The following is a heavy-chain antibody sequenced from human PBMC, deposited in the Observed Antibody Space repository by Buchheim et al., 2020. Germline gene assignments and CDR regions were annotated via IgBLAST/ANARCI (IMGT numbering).Heavy chain of an antibody. Sequence: QVQLQESGPGLVKPSQTLSLTCTVSGGSISSGDYYWSWIRQPPGKGLEWIGYIYYSGSTYYNPSLKSRVTISVETSKNQFSLKLSSVTAADTAVYYCARAKKEITMIVVANWFDPWGQGTL. CDR1: GGSISSGDYY. V-gene: IGHV4-30-4*01. J-gene: IGHJ5*02. CDR3: ARAKKEITMIVVANWFDP. D-gene: IGHD3-22*01. CDR2: IYYSGST.